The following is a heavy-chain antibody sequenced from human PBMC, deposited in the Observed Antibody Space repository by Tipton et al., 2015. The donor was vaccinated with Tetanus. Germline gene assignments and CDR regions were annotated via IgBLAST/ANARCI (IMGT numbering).Heavy chain of an antibody. V-gene: IGHV3-9*01. D-gene: IGHD4-17*01. CDR1: GFTFDDYA. Sequence: CAASGFTFDDYAMHWVRQAPGKGLEWVLGISWNSGSIGYADSVKGRFTISRDNAKNSLYLQMNSLRAEDTALYYCAKDYNGDYWYFDLWGRGPLVTVSS. CDR2: ISWNSGSI. J-gene: IGHJ2*01. CDR3: AKDYNGDYWYFDL.